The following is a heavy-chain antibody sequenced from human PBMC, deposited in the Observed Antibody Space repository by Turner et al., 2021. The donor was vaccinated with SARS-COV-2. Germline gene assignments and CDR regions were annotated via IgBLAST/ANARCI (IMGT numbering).Heavy chain of an antibody. D-gene: IGHD3-9*01. J-gene: IGHJ4*02. CDR2: IYYSGST. CDR1: GGSLSSGGYY. CDR3: ARLRYFDWSYYFDY. Sequence: QVQLQESGPGLVKPSQTLSLTCTVSGGSLSSGGYYWSWIRQHPGKGLEWIGYIYYSGSTYYNPSLKSRVTISVDTSKNQFSLKLSSVIAADTAVYYCARLRYFDWSYYFDYWGQGTLVTVSS. V-gene: IGHV4-31*03.